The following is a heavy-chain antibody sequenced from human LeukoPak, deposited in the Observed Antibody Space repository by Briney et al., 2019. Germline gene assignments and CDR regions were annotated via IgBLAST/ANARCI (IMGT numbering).Heavy chain of an antibody. Sequence: PSETLSLTCNVSGGSTSSCYWSWIRQPPGKGLEWIGYIYYSGSTNYNPSLKSRVTISVDTSKNQFSLKLSSVTAADTAVYYCARAYSYGYSYFDYWGQGTLVTVSS. V-gene: IGHV4-59*01. D-gene: IGHD5-18*01. CDR3: ARAYSYGYSYFDY. CDR1: GGSTSSCY. CDR2: IYYSGST. J-gene: IGHJ4*02.